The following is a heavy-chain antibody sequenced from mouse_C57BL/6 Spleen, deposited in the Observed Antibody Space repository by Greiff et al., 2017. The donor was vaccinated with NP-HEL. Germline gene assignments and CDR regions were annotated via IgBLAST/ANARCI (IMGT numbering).Heavy chain of an antibody. CDR2: IYPRSGNT. J-gene: IGHJ3*01. D-gene: IGHD1-1*01. CDR1: GCTFTSYG. CDR3: ARKNDYGSGAAWFAY. Sequence: QVHVKQSGAELARPGASVKLSCKASGCTFTSYGITWVKQRTGQGLEWIGEIYPRSGNTYCNEKFKGKATLTADKSSSTAYMELRSLTSEDSAVYFCARKNDYGSGAAWFAYWGQGTLVTVSA. V-gene: IGHV1-81*01.